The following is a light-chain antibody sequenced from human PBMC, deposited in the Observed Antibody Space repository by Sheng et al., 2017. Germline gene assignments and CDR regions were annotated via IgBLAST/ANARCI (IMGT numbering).Light chain of an antibody. V-gene: IGKV1-16*01. Sequence: DIQMTQSPSSLSASIGDNVTITCRASHSFYNHLGWFQQKPGKAPKSLIYYTSSLKSGVPSRFSGSGSGTDFTLTISSLQPEDFATYYCQQYDSYSWTFGQGTKVEIK. CDR1: HSFYNH. CDR2: YTS. J-gene: IGKJ1*01. CDR3: QQYDSYSWT.